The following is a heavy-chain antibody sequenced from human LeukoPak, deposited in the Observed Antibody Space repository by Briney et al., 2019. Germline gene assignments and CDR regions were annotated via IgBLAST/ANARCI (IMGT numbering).Heavy chain of an antibody. CDR1: GLTLSRFG. CDR2: LHNDENNK. Sequence: GGSLRLSPAASGLTLSRFGMHWVRQAPGKGLEGVAYLHNDENNKYYADSVKGRFTVSRDKSKNTVYLQMSSLRAEDTAVYYCAKDFYERRETWGNLNYWGQGTLVTVSS. D-gene: IGHD2/OR15-2a*01. CDR3: AKDFYERRETWGNLNY. V-gene: IGHV3-30*02. J-gene: IGHJ4*02.